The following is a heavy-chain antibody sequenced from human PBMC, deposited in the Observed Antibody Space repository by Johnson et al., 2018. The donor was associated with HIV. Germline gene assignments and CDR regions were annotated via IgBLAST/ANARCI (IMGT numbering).Heavy chain of an antibody. CDR1: EFTFSSYA. D-gene: IGHD3-10*01. J-gene: IGHJ3*02. V-gene: IGHV3-30-3*01. CDR2: ISHDVDTT. Sequence: QVQLVESGGGVVQPGRSLTLSCAASEFTFSSYAMHWVRQAPGKGLEWVAFISHDVDTTYYADSVKGRFTVSRDNSKNTLYLEMNSLNTEDTAVYYCARGPLYYFASGLWAFDIWGQGTMVTFS. CDR3: ARGPLYYFASGLWAFDI.